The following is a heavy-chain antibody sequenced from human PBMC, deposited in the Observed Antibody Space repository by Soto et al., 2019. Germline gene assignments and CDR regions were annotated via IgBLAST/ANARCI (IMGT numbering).Heavy chain of an antibody. Sequence: GASVKVSCKASGCTFSSYAISWVLQAPGQGLGWMGGIIPIFGTANYAQKFQGRVTITADDSTSTAYMELRSLRSEDTAVYYCARVKRLPAAMISYYYGMDVWGQGTTVTVSS. CDR1: GCTFSSYA. V-gene: IGHV1-69*13. J-gene: IGHJ6*02. CDR3: ARVKRLPAAMISYYYGMDV. CDR2: IIPIFGTA. D-gene: IGHD2-2*01.